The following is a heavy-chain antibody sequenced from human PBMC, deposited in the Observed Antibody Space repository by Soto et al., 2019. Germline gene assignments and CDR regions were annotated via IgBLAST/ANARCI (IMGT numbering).Heavy chain of an antibody. D-gene: IGHD2-15*01. V-gene: IGHV3-15*01. CDR2: IKSKTSGGAT. CDR3: TTYGCASGCYSNF. CDR1: GFTFSNVW. J-gene: IGHJ4*02. Sequence: EVQLVESGGGLVKPGGSLRLSCAASGFTFSNVWMSWVRQAPGKGLEWVGRIKSKTSGGATDYAAPVNGRFTISRDDSKNTLYLQMNSLKIEDTAVYYCTTYGCASGCYSNFWGQGTLVTVSS.